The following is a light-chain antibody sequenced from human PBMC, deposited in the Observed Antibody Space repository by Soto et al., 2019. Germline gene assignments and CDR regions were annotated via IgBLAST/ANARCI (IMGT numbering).Light chain of an antibody. J-gene: IGKJ5*01. CDR3: QHFSPSPIT. CDR1: QSVSSQ. V-gene: IGKV3-20*01. CDR2: GAS. Sequence: VLTQSPGTLSLSPGERATLSCRASQSVSSQLAWYQQKPGQAPRLLTYGASNRATGIPDRFSGSGSGTDFTLTISRLETEDFAVYYCQHFSPSPITFGQGTRLEIK.